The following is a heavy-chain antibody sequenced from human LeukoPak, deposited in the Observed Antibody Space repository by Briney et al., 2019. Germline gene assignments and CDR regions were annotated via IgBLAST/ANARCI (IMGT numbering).Heavy chain of an antibody. J-gene: IGHJ6*02. CDR3: ARDRSYYSMDV. CDR1: GFTFSNAW. V-gene: IGHV3-33*08. Sequence: PGGSLRLSCAASGFTFSNAWMSWVRQAPGKGLDWVAVIWYDGIKEYYADSVKGRFTISRDNSKNTVYLQMNSLRAEDTAVYYCARDRSYYSMDVWGQGTTVTVS. CDR2: IWYDGIKE.